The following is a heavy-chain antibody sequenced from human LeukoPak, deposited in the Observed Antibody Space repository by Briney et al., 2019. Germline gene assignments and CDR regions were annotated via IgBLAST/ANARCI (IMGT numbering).Heavy chain of an antibody. D-gene: IGHD3-10*01. J-gene: IGHJ4*02. CDR2: ISGSGGST. CDR1: GFTFSSYA. V-gene: IGHV3-23*01. CDR3: AKWSGFGAN. Sequence: GGSLRLSCAASGFTFSSYAMSWVRPAPGKGLEWVSAISGSGGSTYYADSVKGRFTISRDNSKNTLYLQMTNLRVEDTGVYYCAKWSGFGANWGQGTRVTVSS.